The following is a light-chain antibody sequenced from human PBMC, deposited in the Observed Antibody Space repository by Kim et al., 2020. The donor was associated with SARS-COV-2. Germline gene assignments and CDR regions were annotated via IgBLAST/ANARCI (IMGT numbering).Light chain of an antibody. CDR3: QVWDSSGDYYV. Sequence: SYELTQPPSVSVAPGKTARITCAGNDLATKTVHWYQLRSGQAPILVMYYDNDRPSGIPERFSGSKAGNTATLTINRVEAGDEADYYCQVWDSSGDYYVFG. J-gene: IGLJ1*01. CDR2: YDN. V-gene: IGLV3-21*01. CDR1: DLATKT.